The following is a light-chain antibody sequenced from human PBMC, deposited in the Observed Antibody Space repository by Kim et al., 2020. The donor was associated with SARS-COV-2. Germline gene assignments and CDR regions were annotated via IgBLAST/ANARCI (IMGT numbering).Light chain of an antibody. V-gene: IGLV1-40*01. CDR2: GSN. Sequence: GQQVTISCTGSSSNIGAGYDVQWYQQLPGTAPKLLIFGSNNRPSGVPDRFSGSKSGTSASLAITGLQAEDEADYYCQSYDRSLSGVCGGGPKLTV. CDR1: SSNIGAGYD. J-gene: IGLJ3*02. CDR3: QSYDRSLSGV.